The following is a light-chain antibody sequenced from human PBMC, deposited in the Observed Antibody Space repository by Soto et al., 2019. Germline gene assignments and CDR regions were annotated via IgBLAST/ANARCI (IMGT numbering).Light chain of an antibody. Sequence: DIQMTQSPSSLSASVGDRVTITCRASQGSSNNLARYQQKPGRVPKLLIYDASTLQSGVSSRFSGSGSGTDFTLTINSLQPEDVATYYCQRYNSAPFFGGGTKVEIK. V-gene: IGKV1-27*01. CDR1: QGSSNN. J-gene: IGKJ4*01. CDR3: QRYNSAPF. CDR2: DAS.